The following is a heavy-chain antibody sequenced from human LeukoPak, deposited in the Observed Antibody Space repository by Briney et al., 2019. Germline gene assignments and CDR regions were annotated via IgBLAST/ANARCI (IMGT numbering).Heavy chain of an antibody. D-gene: IGHD5-12*01. J-gene: IGHJ4*02. Sequence: SETLSLTCTVSGGSISSDGDYWGWIRQHPEKGLAWIGFIYYSRTTYYNPSLKSRVTISVDTSKNQFSLKLSSVTAADAAVYYCARDYSGYGYFDYWGPGTLVTVSS. CDR2: IYYSRTT. CDR1: GGSISSDGDY. CDR3: ARDYSGYGYFDY. V-gene: IGHV4-31*03.